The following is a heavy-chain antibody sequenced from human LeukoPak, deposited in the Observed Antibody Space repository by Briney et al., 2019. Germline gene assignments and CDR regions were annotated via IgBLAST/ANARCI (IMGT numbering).Heavy chain of an antibody. V-gene: IGHV3-30*02. J-gene: IGHJ3*02. Sequence: PGGSLRLSCAASGFTFSSYGMHWVRQAPGKGLEWVAFIRYDGSNKYYADSVKGRFTISRDNSKNTLYLQMNSLRAEDTAVYYCAKDNYYDSSGYKPNDAFDIWGQGTMVTVSS. CDR2: IRYDGSNK. CDR3: AKDNYYDSSGYKPNDAFDI. CDR1: GFTFSSYG. D-gene: IGHD3-22*01.